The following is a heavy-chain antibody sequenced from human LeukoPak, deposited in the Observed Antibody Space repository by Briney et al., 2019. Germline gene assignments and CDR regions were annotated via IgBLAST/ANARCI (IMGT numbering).Heavy chain of an antibody. CDR2: INHSGST. Sequence: PSETLSLTCAVYGESFSGYYWVWIRQPPGKGLEWIGEINHSGSTSYNPSLKSRVTISEDTSKNQFSLNVNSVTAADTAIYYCARAYSPVSNGSHSLFDLWGQGTLVTVSS. CDR3: ARAYSPVSNGSHSLFDL. J-gene: IGHJ5*02. D-gene: IGHD1-26*01. CDR1: GESFSGYY. V-gene: IGHV4-34*01.